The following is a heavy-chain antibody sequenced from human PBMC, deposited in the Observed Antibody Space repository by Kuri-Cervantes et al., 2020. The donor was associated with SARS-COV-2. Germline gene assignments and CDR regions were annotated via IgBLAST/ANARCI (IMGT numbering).Heavy chain of an antibody. V-gene: IGHV3-30-3*01. CDR2: ISYDGSNK. CDR1: GFTFSSYA. Sequence: GESLKISCAASGFTFSSYAMHWVRQAPGKGLEWVAVISYDGSNKYYADSVKGRFTISRDNSKNTLYLQMNSPRAEDTAAYYCARAFIHYYYYMDVWGKGTTVTVSS. CDR3: ARAFIHYYYYMDV. J-gene: IGHJ6*03. D-gene: IGHD3-16*02.